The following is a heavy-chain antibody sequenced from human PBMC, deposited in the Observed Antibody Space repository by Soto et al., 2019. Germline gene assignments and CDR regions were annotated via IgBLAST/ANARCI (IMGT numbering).Heavy chain of an antibody. V-gene: IGHV4-61*01. CDR2: VYNNGST. Sequence: QVQLQESGPGLVKPSETLSLTCTVSGDSVRSGSYYWNWMRQPPGEGLEWIGNVYNNGSTDYNPSLKSRVTLSVDPSKNQLSLTLRSVTTADTAVYYCAREVQRAFDLWGQGTMVTVSS. CDR3: AREVQRAFDL. CDR1: GDSVRSGSYY. J-gene: IGHJ3*01.